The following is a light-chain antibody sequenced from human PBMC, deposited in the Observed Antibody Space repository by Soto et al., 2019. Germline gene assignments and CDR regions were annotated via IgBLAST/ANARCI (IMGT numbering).Light chain of an antibody. Sequence: QSVLTQPASVSGSPGQSITISCTGTSSDVGTYNSVSWYQQHPGKAPKLMIYDVDIRPSGVSNRFSGSKSGNTASLTISGLQAEDEADYYCSYYTRSSTVIFGGGTKVTVL. CDR2: DVD. V-gene: IGLV2-14*01. J-gene: IGLJ2*01. CDR1: SSDVGTYNS. CDR3: SYYTRSSTVI.